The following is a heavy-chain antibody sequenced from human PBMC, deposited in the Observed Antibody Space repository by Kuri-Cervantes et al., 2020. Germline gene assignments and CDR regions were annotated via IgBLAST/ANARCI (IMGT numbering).Heavy chain of an antibody. CDR3: TRGIRSWYDDAFDI. CDR2: IYTSGST. D-gene: IGHD6-13*01. CDR1: GGSISSYY. Sequence: SEILSPTCTVSGGSISSYYWSWIRQPAGKGLEWIGRIYTSGSTNYNPSLKSRVTISVDKSKNQFSLKLSSVTAADTAVYYCTRGIRSWYDDAFDIWGQGTMVTVSS. J-gene: IGHJ3*02. V-gene: IGHV4-4*07.